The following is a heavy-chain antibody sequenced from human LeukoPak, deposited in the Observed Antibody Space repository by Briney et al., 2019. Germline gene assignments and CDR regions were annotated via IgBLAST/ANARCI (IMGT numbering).Heavy chain of an antibody. CDR2: FDPEDGET. V-gene: IGHV1-24*01. Sequence: ASVKVSCKVSGYTLTELSMHWVRQAPGKGLEWMGGFDPEDGETIYAQKLQGRVTMTRNTSISTAYMELSSLRSEDTAVYYCARGRYRQWLRTSYYFDYWGQGTLVTVSS. D-gene: IGHD6-19*01. J-gene: IGHJ4*02. CDR3: ARGRYRQWLRTSYYFDY. CDR1: GYTLTELS.